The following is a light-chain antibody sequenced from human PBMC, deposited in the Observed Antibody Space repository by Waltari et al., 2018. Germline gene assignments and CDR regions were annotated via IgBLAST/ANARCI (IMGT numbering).Light chain of an antibody. CDR1: SSNIGKNP. Sequence: AAPRQRVTLSCSGSSSNIGKNPVSWYHQLPGKAPKFLIYYNDLKPPWASARFSGSKSGTSASLTISERQSEDEADYFCASWDDSLNGPVFGGGTKVTVL. V-gene: IGLV1-36*01. CDR3: ASWDDSLNGPV. CDR2: YND. J-gene: IGLJ3*02.